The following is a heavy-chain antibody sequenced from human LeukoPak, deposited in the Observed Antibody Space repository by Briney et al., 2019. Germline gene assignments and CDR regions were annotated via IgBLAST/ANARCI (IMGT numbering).Heavy chain of an antibody. CDR1: GGSISSGGYS. V-gene: IGHV4-30-2*01. D-gene: IGHD4-23*01. Sequence: SETLSLTCAVSGGSISSGGYSWSWIRQPPGKGLEWIGYIYHSGSTYYNPSLKSRVTISVDRSKNQFSLKLSSVTAADTAVYYCARDKGGNFDYWGQGTLATVSS. CDR2: IYHSGST. CDR3: ARDKGGNFDY. J-gene: IGHJ4*02.